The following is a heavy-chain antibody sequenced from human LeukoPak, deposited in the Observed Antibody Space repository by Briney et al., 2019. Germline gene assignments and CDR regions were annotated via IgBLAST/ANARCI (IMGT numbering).Heavy chain of an antibody. CDR2: ISGSGDTI. J-gene: IGHJ3*02. CDR3: AKDRYSNYVNAFDM. CDR1: GFTFSRHA. V-gene: IGHV3-23*01. D-gene: IGHD4-11*01. Sequence: GGSLRLSCEASGFTFSRHAMSWVRPGPGKGLEWVSTISGSGDTIYYADSVKGRFTISRDNYMNTVSLQMNSLRAEDTAIYYCAKDRYSNYVNAFDMWGQGTMVAVSS.